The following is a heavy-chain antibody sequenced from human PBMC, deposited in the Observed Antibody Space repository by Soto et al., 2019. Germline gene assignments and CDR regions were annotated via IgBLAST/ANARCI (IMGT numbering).Heavy chain of an antibody. CDR2: ISAYNGNT. D-gene: IGHD5-18*01. J-gene: IGHJ3*02. CDR1: VYSFTSDG. CDR3: ARDAYSYSAFDI. Sequence: VKRSCKAAVYSFTSDGSSWVSQAPGQGLEWMGWISAYNGNTNYAQKLQGRVTMTTDTSTSTAYMELRSLRSDDTAVYYCARDAYSYSAFDIWGQGIMVTVSS. V-gene: IGHV1-18*01.